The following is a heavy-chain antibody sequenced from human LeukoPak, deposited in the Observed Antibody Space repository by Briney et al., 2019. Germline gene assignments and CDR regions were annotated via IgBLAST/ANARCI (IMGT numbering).Heavy chain of an antibody. CDR3: AKAVTIYYYYMDV. V-gene: IGHV3-30*02. CDR1: GFTFSSYG. Sequence: PGGSLRLSCAVSGFTFSSYGMHWVRQAPGKGLEWVAFIRYDGSNKYYADSVKGRFTISRDNSKNTLYLQMNSLRPEDTAMYYCAKAVTIYYYYMDVWGKGTTVTVSS. D-gene: IGHD4-11*01. CDR2: IRYDGSNK. J-gene: IGHJ6*03.